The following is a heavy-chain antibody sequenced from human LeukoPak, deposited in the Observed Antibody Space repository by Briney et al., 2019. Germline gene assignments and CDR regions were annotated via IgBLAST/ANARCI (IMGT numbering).Heavy chain of an antibody. D-gene: IGHD3-9*01. J-gene: IGHJ4*02. V-gene: IGHV3-23*01. CDR2: ITGSDGTS. Sequence: GGSLRLSCVASGFTFTNYAMSWVRQAPGKGLEWVSAITGSDGTSHYADSVKGRFTISRDNSKNTVYLQVNSLRAEDTAVYYCAKWGDYDTLTGYYVPDYWGQGTLVTVSS. CDR3: AKWGDYDTLTGYYVPDY. CDR1: GFTFTNYA.